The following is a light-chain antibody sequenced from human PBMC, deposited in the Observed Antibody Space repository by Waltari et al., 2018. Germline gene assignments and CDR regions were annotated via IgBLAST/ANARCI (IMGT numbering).Light chain of an antibody. V-gene: IGLV2-14*01. J-gene: IGLJ2*01. CDR2: DVY. CDR3: SSYTSSGVV. CDR1: GSDVGGYDY. Sequence: QSALTQTASVSGSPGQAIIISCTGTGSDVGGYDYVSWYQQYPGKAPRLIIYDVYNRPSGVSNRFSGSKSDNTASLTISGLQAEDESVYYCSSYTSSGVVFGGGTKLTVL.